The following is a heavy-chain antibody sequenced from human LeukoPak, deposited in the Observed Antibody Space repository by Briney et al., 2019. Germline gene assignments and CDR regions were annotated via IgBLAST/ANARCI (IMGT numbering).Heavy chain of an antibody. Sequence: GGSLRFSCAASGFTFSSYSMNWVRQAPGKGLEWDSSISSSSSYLYYGDSVKGRFTISRDNAKNSLYLQMNSLRAEDTAVYYCVRGLSGSYADYWGQGTLVTVSS. CDR2: ISSSSSYL. J-gene: IGHJ4*02. CDR3: VRGLSGSYADY. D-gene: IGHD1-26*01. V-gene: IGHV3-21*01. CDR1: GFTFSSYS.